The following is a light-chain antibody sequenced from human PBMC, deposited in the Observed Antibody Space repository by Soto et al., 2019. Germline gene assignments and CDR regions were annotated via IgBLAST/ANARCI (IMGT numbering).Light chain of an antibody. V-gene: IGKV1-5*01. CDR2: AAS. CDR3: QQFAISTT. Sequence: DIQMTQSPSTLSASVGARVPITCRASQSISSWWAWYQQKPGKAPKLLIYAASSLQSGVPSRFSGSGSGTDFTLTISSLQPDDFATYYCQQFAISTTFGQGTKVDIK. CDR1: QSISSW. J-gene: IGKJ1*01.